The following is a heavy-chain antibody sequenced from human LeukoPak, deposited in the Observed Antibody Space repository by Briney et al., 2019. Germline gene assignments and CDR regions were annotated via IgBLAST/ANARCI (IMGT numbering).Heavy chain of an antibody. CDR2: IDWGDDE. CDR3: ALTVGVYSSSSTNWFDP. J-gene: IGHJ5*02. V-gene: IGHV2-5*02. D-gene: IGHD6-6*01. CDR1: GFSLSTTGVS. Sequence: SGPTLVKPTQTLTLTCTFSGFSLSTTGVSVGWIRQPPGKALEWLALIDWGDDERYSPSLKSRLTITKDTSKNQVVLTMTNMDPVDTATYYCALTVGVYSSSSTNWFDPWGQGTLVTVSS.